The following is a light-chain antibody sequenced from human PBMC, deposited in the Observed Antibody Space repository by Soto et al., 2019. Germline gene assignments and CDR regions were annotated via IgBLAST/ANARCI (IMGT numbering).Light chain of an antibody. CDR3: QSYDSSLSGFYV. J-gene: IGLJ1*01. V-gene: IGLV1-40*01. CDR2: GNS. Sequence: QSVLTQPPSVSGARGQRVTISCTGSRSNIGAGYDVHWYQQLPGTAPKLLIYGNSNRPSGVPDRFSGSKSGTSASLAITGLQAEDEADYYCQSYDSSLSGFYVFGTGTKVTAL. CDR1: RSNIGAGYD.